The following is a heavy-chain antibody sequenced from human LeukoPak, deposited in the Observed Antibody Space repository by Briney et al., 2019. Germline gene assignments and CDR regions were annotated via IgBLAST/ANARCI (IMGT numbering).Heavy chain of an antibody. J-gene: IGHJ4*02. V-gene: IGHV3-9*01. CDR2: ISWNSGSI. D-gene: IGHD1/OR15-1a*01. CDR3: AKDTEPAITGTPFDY. CDR1: GFTFDDYA. Sequence: GRSLRLSCAASGFTFDDYAMHWVRQAPGKGLEWVSGISWNSGSIGYADSVKGRFTISRDNAKNSLYLQMNSLRAEDTALYYCAKDTEPAITGTPFDYSGQGTLVTVSS.